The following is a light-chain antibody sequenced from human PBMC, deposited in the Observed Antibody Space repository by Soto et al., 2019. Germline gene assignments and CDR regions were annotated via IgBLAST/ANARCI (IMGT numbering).Light chain of an antibody. J-gene: IGKJ3*01. V-gene: IGKV1-12*01. Sequence: DIQMTQLPSSMSASVGDRVTITCRASQGISRWLAWYHQKPGKAPTLLIYSASTLHSGVPSRFSGSGSGTDFTLTISSLQPEDFGTYYCQQANRFPLTFRPGTKVDMK. CDR2: SAS. CDR1: QGISRW. CDR3: QQANRFPLT.